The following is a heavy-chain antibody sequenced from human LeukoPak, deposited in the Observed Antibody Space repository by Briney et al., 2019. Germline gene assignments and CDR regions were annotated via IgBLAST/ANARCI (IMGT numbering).Heavy chain of an antibody. J-gene: IGHJ4*02. D-gene: IGHD1-26*01. Sequence: PGGSLRLSCAASGFSFSGYWMHWVRQIPGKGLVWVSHINSDRSITNYADSVKGRFTISRDNAKNTLYLQMNSLRAEDTAVYYCAREVGAIDFWGQGTLVTVSS. CDR1: GFSFSGYW. CDR3: AREVGAIDF. V-gene: IGHV3-74*01. CDR2: INSDRSIT.